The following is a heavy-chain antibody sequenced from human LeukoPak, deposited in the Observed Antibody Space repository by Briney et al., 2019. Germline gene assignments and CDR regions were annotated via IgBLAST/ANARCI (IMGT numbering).Heavy chain of an antibody. D-gene: IGHD2-8*01. V-gene: IGHV4-4*02. CDR3: SRENGAFSPFGY. J-gene: IGHJ4*02. Sequence: PSETLSLTCGVSGGSISNTNRWGWVRQPPGQGLEWIGEISLTGLTHYNPSLESRVTVSLDKSKNQLSLNLTSVTAADTAVYYCSRENGAFSPFGYWGQGTLVTVLS. CDR1: GGSISNTNR. CDR2: ISLTGLT.